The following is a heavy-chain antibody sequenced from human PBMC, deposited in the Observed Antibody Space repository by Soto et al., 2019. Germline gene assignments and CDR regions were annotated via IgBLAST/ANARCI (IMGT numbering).Heavy chain of an antibody. D-gene: IGHD1-7*01. J-gene: IGHJ5*02. CDR3: ARDPRNWNYVSWFDP. Sequence: EVQLVESGGGLVQPGGSLRLSCAASGFTFSSYEMNWVRQAPGKGLEWVSYISSSGSTIYYADSVKGRFTISRDNAKNSLYLQMNSLRAEDTAVYYCARDPRNWNYVSWFDPWGQGTLVTVSS. CDR2: ISSSGSTI. CDR1: GFTFSSYE. V-gene: IGHV3-48*03.